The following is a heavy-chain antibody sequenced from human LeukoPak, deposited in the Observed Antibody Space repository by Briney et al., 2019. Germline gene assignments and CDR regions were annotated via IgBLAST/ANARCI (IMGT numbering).Heavy chain of an antibody. Sequence: PSETLSLTCSVSGGSINNNNYYWAWIRQPPGKGLEYLGSIHYSGSTYYNPSLKSQVTISLDTSNNQFSLKLSSVTAADTAVYYCARHDPMDVWGQGTTVTVSS. J-gene: IGHJ6*02. CDR2: IHYSGST. CDR1: GGSINNNNYY. CDR3: ARHDPMDV. V-gene: IGHV4-39*01.